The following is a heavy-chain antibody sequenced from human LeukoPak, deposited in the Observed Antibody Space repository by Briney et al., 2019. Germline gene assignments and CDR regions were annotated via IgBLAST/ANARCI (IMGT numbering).Heavy chain of an antibody. CDR1: GFTFSDYA. J-gene: IGHJ4*02. CDR2: ISSSSSYI. CDR3: ARTYTTVTTMTDY. Sequence: GGSLRLSCAASGFTFSDYAMSWVRQAPGKGLEWVSSISSSSSYIYYADSVKGRFTISRDNAKNSLYLQMNSLRAEDTAVYYCARTYTTVTTMTDYWGQGTLVTVSS. D-gene: IGHD4-11*01. V-gene: IGHV3-21*01.